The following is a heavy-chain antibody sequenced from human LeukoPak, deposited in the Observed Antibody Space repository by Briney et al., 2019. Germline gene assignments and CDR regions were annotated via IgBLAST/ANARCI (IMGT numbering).Heavy chain of an antibody. CDR2: INHSGST. D-gene: IGHD2-2*01. CDR3: ARKTAAEYFDY. J-gene: IGHJ4*02. CDR1: GGSFSGYY. Sequence: TSETLSLTCAVYGGSFSGYYWSWIRQPPGKGLEWIGEINHSGSTNYNPSLKSRVTISVDTSKNQFSLKLSSVTAADTAVYYCARKTAAEYFDYWGQGTLVTVSS. V-gene: IGHV4-34*01.